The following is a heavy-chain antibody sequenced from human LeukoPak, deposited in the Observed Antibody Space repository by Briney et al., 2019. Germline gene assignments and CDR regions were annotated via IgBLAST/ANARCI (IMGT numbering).Heavy chain of an antibody. V-gene: IGHV3-30*02. CDR1: GFTFSSYG. CDR3: ARGYHYYDSSGYDAFDI. CDR2: IRYDGSNK. J-gene: IGHJ3*02. Sequence: PGRSLRLSCAASGFTFSSYGMHWVRQAPGKGLEWVAFIRYDGSNKYYADSVKGRFTISRDNSKNTLYLQMNSLRAEDTAVYYCARGYHYYDSSGYDAFDIWGQGTMVTVSS. D-gene: IGHD3-22*01.